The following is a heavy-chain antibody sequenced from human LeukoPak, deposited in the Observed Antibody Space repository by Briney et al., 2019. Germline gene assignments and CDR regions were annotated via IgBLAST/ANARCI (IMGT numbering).Heavy chain of an antibody. Sequence: PGGSLRLSCAASGFTVSSNYMSWVRQAPGKGLEWVSVIYSGGSTYYADSVKGRFTISRDNSKNTLYLQMNSLRAEDTAVYYCARDLLWFGELSEGYYMDVWGKGTTVTVSS. J-gene: IGHJ6*03. CDR1: GFTVSSNY. CDR3: ARDLLWFGELSEGYYMDV. D-gene: IGHD3-10*01. V-gene: IGHV3-53*01. CDR2: IYSGGST.